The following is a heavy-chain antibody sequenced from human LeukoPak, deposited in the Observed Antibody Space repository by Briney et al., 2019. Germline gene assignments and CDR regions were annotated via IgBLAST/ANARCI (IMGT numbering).Heavy chain of an antibody. J-gene: IGHJ4*02. CDR3: AKDGGVSGGTFYFDN. Sequence: GGSLRLSCAASGFTFSSYSMNWVRQAPGKGLEWVSYISSSSSTIYYADSVKGRFTISRDNAKNSLYLQMNSLRAEDTAVYYCAKDGGVSGGTFYFDNWGQGALVTVSS. D-gene: IGHD2-15*01. V-gene: IGHV3-48*01. CDR2: ISSSSSTI. CDR1: GFTFSSYS.